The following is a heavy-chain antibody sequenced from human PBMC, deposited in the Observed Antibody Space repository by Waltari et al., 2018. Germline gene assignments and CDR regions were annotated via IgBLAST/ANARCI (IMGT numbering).Heavy chain of an antibody. J-gene: IGHJ5*02. D-gene: IGHD2-2*03. CDR1: GYFINTGFF. CDR3: ARQTLGYCTSAACRRLET. Sequence: QVQLQESGPGLVRPSETLSLTCDVSGYFINTGFFWGCIRQPPGKGLEWIGNIYHDGTTYHSPSLKNRLTISLDTSKNQFSLRLTFVTVADSALYYCARQTLGYCTSAACRRLETWGQGILVTVSS. V-gene: IGHV4-38-2*01. CDR2: IYHDGTT.